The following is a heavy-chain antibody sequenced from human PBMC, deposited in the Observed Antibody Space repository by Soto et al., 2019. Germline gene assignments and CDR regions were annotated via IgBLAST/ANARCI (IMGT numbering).Heavy chain of an antibody. D-gene: IGHD1-26*01. CDR3: ARDGGRNSGGIDY. J-gene: IGHJ4*02. V-gene: IGHV1-69*01. CDR1: GGTFSSYS. CDR2: IIPIFGTA. Sequence: QVQLVQSGAEVKKPGSSVKVSCKASGGTFSSYSHNWVRQAPGQGLEWMGEIIPIFGTANYAQKFQGRGTITADECTSTAYMELSSLRSEDTAVYYCARDGGRNSGGIDYWGQGTLVTVSS.